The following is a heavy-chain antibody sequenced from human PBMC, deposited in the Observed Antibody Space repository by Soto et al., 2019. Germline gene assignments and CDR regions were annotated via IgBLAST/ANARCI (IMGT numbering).Heavy chain of an antibody. J-gene: IGHJ4*02. CDR2: IIPIFGTA. V-gene: IGHV1-69*01. CDR1: GGTFSSYA. Sequence: QVQLVQSGAEVKKPGSSLKFSCKASGGTFSSYAISWVRQAPGQGLEWMGGIIPIFGTANYAQKFQGRVTITADESTSTAYMELSSLRSEDTAVYYCARDYYYDSSGYYYGSFDYWGQGTLVTVSS. D-gene: IGHD3-22*01. CDR3: ARDYYYDSSGYYYGSFDY.